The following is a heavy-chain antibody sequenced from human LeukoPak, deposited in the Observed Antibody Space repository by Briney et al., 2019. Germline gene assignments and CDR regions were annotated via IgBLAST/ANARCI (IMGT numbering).Heavy chain of an antibody. CDR3: ARENDQGFDY. D-gene: IGHD3-16*01. CDR1: GFPFSSYA. Sequence: GSLSLSCAASGFPFSSYAMNWVRQAPGKGLERVSSFGTRSSSIYYAHSVTGRFIVSRDNAKNSLFLQMNSLRAEDTAVYYCARENDQGFDYWGQGTLVTVSS. J-gene: IGHJ4*02. CDR2: FGTRSSSI. V-gene: IGHV3-21*01.